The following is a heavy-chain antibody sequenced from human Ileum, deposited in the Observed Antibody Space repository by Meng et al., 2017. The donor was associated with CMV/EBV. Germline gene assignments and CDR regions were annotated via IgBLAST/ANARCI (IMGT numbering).Heavy chain of an antibody. J-gene: IGHJ4*02. CDR3: ARVPEFGALDY. V-gene: IGHV3-7*01. CDR1: GFTFSNYY. Sequence: GESLKISCAASGFTFSNYYMSWVRQAPGRGLEWVANINQDGSQEYNVDSVKGRFTISKDNAKNSVHLQMNSLRAEDTAVYYCARVPEFGALDYWGQGTLVTVSS. D-gene: IGHD1-26*01. CDR2: INQDGSQE.